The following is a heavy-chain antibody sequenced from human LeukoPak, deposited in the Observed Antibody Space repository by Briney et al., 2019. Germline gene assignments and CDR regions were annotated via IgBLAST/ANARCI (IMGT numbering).Heavy chain of an antibody. CDR1: GFTFSSYA. CDR3: ARDWGTMTTVTTLDY. V-gene: IGHV3-23*01. CDR2: ISGSGGST. D-gene: IGHD4-17*01. Sequence: GGSLRLSCAASGFTFSSYAMSWVRQAPGKGLEWVSAISGSGGSTYYADSVKGRFTISRGNAKNSLYLQMNSLRAEDTAVYYCARDWGTMTTVTTLDYWGQGTLVTVSS. J-gene: IGHJ4*02.